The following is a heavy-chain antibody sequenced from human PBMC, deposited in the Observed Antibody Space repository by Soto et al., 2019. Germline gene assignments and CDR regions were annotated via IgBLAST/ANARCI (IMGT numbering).Heavy chain of an antibody. D-gene: IGHD2-15*01. CDR1: GGSISSSSYY. Sequence: PSETLSLTCTVSGGSISSSSYYWGWIRQPPGKGLEWIGSIYYSGSTYYNPSLKSRVTISVDTSKNQFSLKLSSVTAADTAVYYCARVVVAATNLLDPWGQGTLVTVSS. J-gene: IGHJ5*02. V-gene: IGHV4-39*01. CDR2: IYYSGST. CDR3: ARVVVAATNLLDP.